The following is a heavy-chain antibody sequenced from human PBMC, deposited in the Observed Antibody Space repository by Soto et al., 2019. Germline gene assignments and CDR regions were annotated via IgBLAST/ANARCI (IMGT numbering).Heavy chain of an antibody. Sequence: QGQLVQSGVEVKKPGASVKVSCTASGNTFTNFGVTWVRQAPGQGLEWMGWISPYTDDPSYAQKFQGRVTMTIDTSTSTAYLDLRSLTSADTAGYYCARVIPGAEAWFHPWGQGTLVTVSS. CDR1: GNTFTNFG. V-gene: IGHV1-18*01. J-gene: IGHJ5*02. CDR2: ISPYTDDP. CDR3: ARVIPGAEAWFHP. D-gene: IGHD2-2*01.